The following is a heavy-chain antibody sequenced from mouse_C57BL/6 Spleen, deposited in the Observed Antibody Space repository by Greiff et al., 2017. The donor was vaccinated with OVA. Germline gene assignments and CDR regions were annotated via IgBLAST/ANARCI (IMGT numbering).Heavy chain of an antibody. V-gene: IGHV1-82*01. D-gene: IGHD3-2*01. CDR2: IYPGDGDT. Sequence: VQRVESGPELVKPGASVKISCKASGYAFSSSWMNWVKQRPGKGLEWIGRIYPGDGDTNYNGKFKGKATLTADKSSSTAYMQLSSLTSEDSAVYFCLDSWDYWGQGTTLTVSS. CDR1: GYAFSSSW. CDR3: LDSWDY. J-gene: IGHJ2*01.